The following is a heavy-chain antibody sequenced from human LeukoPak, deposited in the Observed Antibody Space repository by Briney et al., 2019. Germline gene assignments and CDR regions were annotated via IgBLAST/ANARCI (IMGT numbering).Heavy chain of an antibody. J-gene: IGHJ4*02. V-gene: IGHV3-23*01. D-gene: IGHD1-14*01. CDR3: ARDQTGH. Sequence: GGSLRLSCATSGFSFSSYAMSWVRQAPGKGLEWVSAMSSSDDGRYYAASVRGRFTISRDTSRSTLYLQMNSLRAEDTAVYYCARDQTGHWGQGTLVTVSS. CDR1: GFSFSSYA. CDR2: MSSSDDGR.